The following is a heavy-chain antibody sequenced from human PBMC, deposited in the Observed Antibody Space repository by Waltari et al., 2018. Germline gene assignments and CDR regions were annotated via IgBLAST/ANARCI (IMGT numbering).Heavy chain of an antibody. Sequence: QVQLQESGPGLVKPSQTLSLTCTVPGGSIRSGGYSWSWIRQHPGKGLEWIGYIYYSGSTYYNPSLKSRVTISVDTSKNQFSLKLSSVTAADTAVYYCARDLKWELLPYDWGQGTLVTVSS. J-gene: IGHJ4*02. CDR2: IYYSGST. CDR1: GGSIRSGGYS. D-gene: IGHD1-26*01. V-gene: IGHV4-31*03. CDR3: ARDLKWELLPYD.